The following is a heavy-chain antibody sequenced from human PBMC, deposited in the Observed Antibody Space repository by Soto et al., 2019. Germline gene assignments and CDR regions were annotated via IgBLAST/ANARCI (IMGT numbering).Heavy chain of an antibody. CDR1: GFIFDTYA. J-gene: IGHJ4*02. CDR3: AKDRSGSWAFDY. D-gene: IGHD6-13*01. Sequence: QEQLVESGGGVVQPGRSLRLSCAASGFIFDTYAMHWLRQAPGKGLEWVAVISYGGNNRYYADSVKGRFTISRDNSKSTVYLEMNSLRAEDTAVYYCAKDRSGSWAFDYWGQGTLVTISS. CDR2: ISYGGNNR. V-gene: IGHV3-30*18.